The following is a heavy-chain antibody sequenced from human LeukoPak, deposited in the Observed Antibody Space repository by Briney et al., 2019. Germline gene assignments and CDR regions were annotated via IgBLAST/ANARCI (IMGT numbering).Heavy chain of an antibody. CDR3: ARGSRRYYDILTGPGTYQLDY. V-gene: IGHV3-30*02. Sequence: GGSLRLSCAASGFTFSSYGMHWVRQAPGKGLEWVAFIRYDGSNKYYADSVKGRFTISRDNAKNSLYLQMNSLRAEDTAVYYCARGSRRYYDILTGPGTYQLDYWGQGTLVTVSS. CDR2: IRYDGSNK. J-gene: IGHJ4*02. CDR1: GFTFSSYG. D-gene: IGHD3-9*01.